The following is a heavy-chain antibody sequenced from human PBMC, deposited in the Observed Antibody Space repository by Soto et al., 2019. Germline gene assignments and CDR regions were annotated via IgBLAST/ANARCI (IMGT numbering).Heavy chain of an antibody. J-gene: IGHJ6*02. CDR2: ICYSGST. CDR3: ARVASPVVPAAIRYYYYYYGMDV. V-gene: IGHV4-61*01. CDR1: GGSVSSGSYY. D-gene: IGHD2-2*02. Sequence: PSETLSLTCTVSGGSVSSGSYYWSWIRQPPGKGLEWIGYICYSGSTNYNPSLKSRVTISVDTSKNQFSLKLSSVTAADTAVYYCARVASPVVPAAIRYYYYYYGMDVWGQGTTVTVSS.